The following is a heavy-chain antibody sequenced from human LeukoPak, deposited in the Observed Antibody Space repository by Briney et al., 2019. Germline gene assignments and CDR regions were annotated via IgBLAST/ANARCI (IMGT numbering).Heavy chain of an antibody. V-gene: IGHV4-59*01. CDR2: ICYSGST. J-gene: IGHJ6*03. Sequence: SETLSLTCTVSGGSISSYYWSWIRQPRGKGLEWIGYICYSGSTNYNPSLKSRVTISVDTSKNQFSLKLSSVTAADTAVYYCARTTEGGYTYDYFYYYYMDVWGKGTTVTISS. D-gene: IGHD5-18*01. CDR1: GGSISSYY. CDR3: ARTTEGGYTYDYFYYYYMDV.